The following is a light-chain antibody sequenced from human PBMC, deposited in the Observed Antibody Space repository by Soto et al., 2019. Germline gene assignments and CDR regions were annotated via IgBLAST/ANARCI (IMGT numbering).Light chain of an antibody. J-gene: IGLJ1*01. V-gene: IGLV2-14*01. CDR1: SSDVGGYHY. CDR3: SSYSISTAYL. CDR2: EVS. Sequence: QSALTQPASVSGSPGQSITISCTGTSSDVGGYHYVSWYQLLPGKAPKLILFEVSIRPSGVSYRFSGSKSGNTASLTTSGLQAEDEADYFCSSYSISTAYLFGTGTKVTVL.